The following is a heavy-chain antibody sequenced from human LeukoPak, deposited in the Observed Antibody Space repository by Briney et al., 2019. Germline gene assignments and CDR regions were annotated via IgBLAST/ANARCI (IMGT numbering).Heavy chain of an antibody. Sequence: GGSLRLSCAASGFTFSSYSMNWVRQAPGKGLEWVSSISSSSSYIYYADSVQGRFTISRDNAKNSLYLQMNSLRAEDTAVYYCARDLRDYGDHEVYGMDVWGQGTTVTVSS. CDR2: ISSSSSYI. CDR1: GFTFSSYS. J-gene: IGHJ6*02. D-gene: IGHD4-17*01. CDR3: ARDLRDYGDHEVYGMDV. V-gene: IGHV3-21*01.